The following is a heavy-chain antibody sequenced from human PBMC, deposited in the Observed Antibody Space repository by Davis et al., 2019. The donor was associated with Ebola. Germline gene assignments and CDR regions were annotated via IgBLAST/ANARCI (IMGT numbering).Heavy chain of an antibody. D-gene: IGHD1-26*01. CDR1: GYSFTSYW. CDR3: ARQRGLGLPFGAFDI. Sequence: GESLKISCKGSGYSFTSYWIGWVRQMPGKGLEWMGIIYPGDSDTTYRPSFQGQVTISADRSISTAYLHWSSLKASDTAMYYCARQRGLGLPFGAFDIWGQGTMVTVSS. CDR2: IYPGDSDT. V-gene: IGHV5-51*01. J-gene: IGHJ3*02.